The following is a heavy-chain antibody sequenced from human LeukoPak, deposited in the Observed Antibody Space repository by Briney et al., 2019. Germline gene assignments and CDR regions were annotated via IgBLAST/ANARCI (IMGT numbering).Heavy chain of an antibody. CDR2: MNPNSGNT. D-gene: IGHD1-7*01. CDR3: ARVAGHWNYVNYYYYYCMDV. J-gene: IGHJ6*03. CDR1: GYTFTSYD. V-gene: IGHV1-8*01. Sequence: ASVKVSCKASGYTFTSYDINWVRQATGQGLEWMGWMNPNSGNTGYAQKFQGRVTMTRNTSISTAYMELSSLRSEDTAVYYCARVAGHWNYVNYYYYYCMDVWGKGTTVTVSS.